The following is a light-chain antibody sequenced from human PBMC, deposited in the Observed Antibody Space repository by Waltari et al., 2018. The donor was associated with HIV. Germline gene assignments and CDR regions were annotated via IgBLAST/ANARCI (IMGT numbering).Light chain of an antibody. CDR2: EVN. CDR3: SSYADYTTPLV. Sequence: QSALAQPASVSGSPGQSITISCSRPSSDIGTYDFVSWYQQHPGKALTVIIYEVNQRPSGVSGRYSGSKSGNTASLTISGLQPEDEADYYCSSYADYTTPLVFGGGTKLTVL. J-gene: IGLJ3*02. V-gene: IGLV2-23*02. CDR1: SSDIGTYDF.